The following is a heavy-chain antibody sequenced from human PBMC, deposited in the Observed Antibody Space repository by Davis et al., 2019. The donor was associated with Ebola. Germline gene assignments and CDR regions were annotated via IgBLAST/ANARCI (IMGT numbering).Heavy chain of an antibody. J-gene: IGHJ6*02. D-gene: IGHD3-10*01. V-gene: IGHV1-8*01. CDR2: LNPNSGNT. CDR3: ARDVEVVGIAAGSYLYYYYGMDV. Sequence: ASVKVSCKASGYTFTSYDINWVRQATGQGLEWMGWLNPNSGNTDCTQKFQGRVTMTRNISIGTAYMELRSLRSDDTAVYYCARDVEVVGIAAGSYLYYYYGMDVWGQGTTVTVSS. CDR1: GYTFTSYD.